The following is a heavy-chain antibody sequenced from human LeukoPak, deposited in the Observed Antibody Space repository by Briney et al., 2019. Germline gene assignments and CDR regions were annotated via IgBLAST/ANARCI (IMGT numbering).Heavy chain of an antibody. CDR1: GFTFSDHN. J-gene: IGHJ3*01. V-gene: IGHV3-11*01. CDR3: ARRSLTTGGHAFDV. CDR2: MSGSGI. Sequence: PGGSLRLPCAATGFTFSDHNMGWMRQAPGKGLEWTSYMSGSGIYYADSVKGRFTISRDNAKNSLYLQMSSLRAEDSAVYFCARRSLTTGGHAFDVWGQGTLVTVSS. D-gene: IGHD1-1*01.